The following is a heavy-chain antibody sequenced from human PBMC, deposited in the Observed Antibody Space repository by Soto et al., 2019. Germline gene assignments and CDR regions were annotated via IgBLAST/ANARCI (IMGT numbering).Heavy chain of an antibody. CDR1: VCTFGDYA. CDR2: IRTKAYGATT. Sequence: GSLRLSCTSSVCTFGDYAMTCVRHSPGKWLEWVGFIRTKAYGATTEHAASVKGRFTISRDDSKSIAYLQMNSLKTEDSAVYYCTRDFKHIPPLGTRFDPWSQGSGVIV. V-gene: IGHV3-49*04. CDR3: TRDFKHIPPLGTRFDP. J-gene: IGHJ5*02. D-gene: IGHD6-13*01.